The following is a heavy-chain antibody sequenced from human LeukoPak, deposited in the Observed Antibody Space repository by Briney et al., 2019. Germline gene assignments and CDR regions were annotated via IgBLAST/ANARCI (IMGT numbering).Heavy chain of an antibody. V-gene: IGHV4-34*01. D-gene: IGHD2-21*02. CDR1: GGSFSDSY. J-gene: IGHJ6*03. Sequence: KPSETLSLTCAVYGGSFSDSYWSWIRQPPGKGLEWIGEVNHSGSANYKPSLKSRVTISIDTSKNQFSLKLSSVTAADTAVYYCARLKGMTSLNNYYYYYMDVWGKGTTVTISS. CDR3: ARLKGMTSLNNYYYYYMDV. CDR2: VNHSGSA.